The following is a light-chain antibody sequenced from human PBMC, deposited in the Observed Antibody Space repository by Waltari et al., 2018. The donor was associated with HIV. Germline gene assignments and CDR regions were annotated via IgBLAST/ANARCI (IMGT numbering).Light chain of an antibody. CDR3: NSQGRSVTRVF. CDR1: SLRIYP. V-gene: IGLV3-19*01. Sequence: SELTQDPAVSVALGQTISSTCQGDSLRIYPVAWYQQKPGQSPVFVVFGENNRPTGIPDRFAFYKAGNKAFLTIPGAQAEDEDDYYFNSQGRSVTRVFFGGGTKVTVL. J-gene: IGLJ2*01. CDR2: GEN.